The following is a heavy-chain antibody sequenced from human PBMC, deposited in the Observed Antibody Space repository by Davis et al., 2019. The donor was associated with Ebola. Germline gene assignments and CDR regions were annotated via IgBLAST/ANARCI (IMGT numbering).Heavy chain of an antibody. D-gene: IGHD6-13*01. CDR3: ARGGIAAAGFDY. CDR2: IYSGGST. CDR1: GFTVSSNY. J-gene: IGHJ4*02. Sequence: GESLKISCAASGFTVSSNYMSWVRQAPGKGLEWVSVIYSGGSTYYADSVKGRFTISRHNSKNTLYLQMNSLRAEDTAVYYCARGGIAAAGFDYWGQGTLVTVSS. V-gene: IGHV3-53*04.